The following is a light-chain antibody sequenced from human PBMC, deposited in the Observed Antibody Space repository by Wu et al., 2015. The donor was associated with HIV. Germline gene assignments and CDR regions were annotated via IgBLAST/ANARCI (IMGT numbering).Light chain of an antibody. CDR1: QGISDS. CDR3: QQYSSTRTI. CDR2: TAS. V-gene: IGKV1-NL1*01. J-gene: IGKJ2*01. Sequence: DIQVTQSPSSLSASVGDRVTITCRASQGISDSLAWYQQKPGKAPNLLLYTASRLAGGVPSRFSGSGSGTDYTLTISSLQPEDFATYYCQQYSSTRTIFGQGTKLEIK.